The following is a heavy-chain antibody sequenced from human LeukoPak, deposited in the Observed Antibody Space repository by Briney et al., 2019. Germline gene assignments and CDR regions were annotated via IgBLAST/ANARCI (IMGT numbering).Heavy chain of an antibody. CDR2: INHFGST. D-gene: IGHD5-18*01. CDR1: GGSFSDYS. V-gene: IGHV4-34*01. Sequence: PSETLSLTCAVYGGSFSDYSWNWIRQPLGKGLEWIGEINHFGSTNYNPSLKSRVTISGDTSKKQFSLKVNSVTAGDTAVYYCARGYRAHQTFYSYHYFDYWGQGTLVTVSS. J-gene: IGHJ4*01. CDR3: ARGYRAHQTFYSYHYFDY.